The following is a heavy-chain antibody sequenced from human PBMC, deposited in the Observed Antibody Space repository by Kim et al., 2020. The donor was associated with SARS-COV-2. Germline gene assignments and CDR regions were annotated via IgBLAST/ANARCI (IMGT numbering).Heavy chain of an antibody. CDR1: GGTFSSYA. Sequence: SVKVSCKASGGTFSSYAISWVRQAPGQGLEWMGGIIPIFGTANYAQKFQGRVTITADESTSTAYMELSSLRSEDTAVYYCARVDYYDSSAMYYFDYWGQGTLVTVSS. CDR3: ARVDYYDSSAMYYFDY. J-gene: IGHJ4*02. CDR2: IIPIFGTA. V-gene: IGHV1-69*13. D-gene: IGHD3-22*01.